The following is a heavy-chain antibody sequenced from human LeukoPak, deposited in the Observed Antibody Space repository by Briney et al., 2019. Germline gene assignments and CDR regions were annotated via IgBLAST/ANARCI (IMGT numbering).Heavy chain of an antibody. CDR1: GFTFSNFW. CDR2: INPDGSTT. D-gene: IGHD3-16*01. CDR3: VRDPGWGSFDI. Sequence: GGSLRLSCAACGFTFSNFWMSWVRQAPGKGLEWVAIINPDGSTTGYVDSVKGRFTISRDNAKNSLCLQLNSLRAEDTAVYYCVRDPGWGSFDIWGQGTMVTVSS. J-gene: IGHJ3*02. V-gene: IGHV3-7*01.